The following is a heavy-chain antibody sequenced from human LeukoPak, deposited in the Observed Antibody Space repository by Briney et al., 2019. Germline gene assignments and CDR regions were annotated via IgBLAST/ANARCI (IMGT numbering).Heavy chain of an antibody. J-gene: IGHJ6*02. CDR2: INPNSGGT. V-gene: IGHV1-2*02. CDR3: ATSSAAATQNYHYYGMDV. CDR1: GYTFTGYY. D-gene: IGHD2-15*01. Sequence: ASVKVSCKASGYTFTGYYIHWVRQAPGQGLEWMGWINPNSGGTNYAQKFQGRVTMTRDTSISTAYMGLSSLLSDDTAVYHCATSSAAATQNYHYYGMDVWGQGTTVTVSS.